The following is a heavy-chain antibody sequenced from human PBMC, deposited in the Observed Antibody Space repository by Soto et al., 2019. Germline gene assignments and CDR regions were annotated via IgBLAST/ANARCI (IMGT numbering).Heavy chain of an antibody. Sequence: PGESLKISCKGSGHPFTAYWIGWVRQMPGKGLEWMGIIYPGDSDTRYSPSFQGQVTISADKSISTAYLQWSSLKASDTAMFYCARGGYSGNSKDPFYIWGPGTMVTVSS. J-gene: IGHJ3*02. CDR2: IYPGDSDT. D-gene: IGHD6-25*01. V-gene: IGHV5-51*01. CDR3: ARGGYSGNSKDPFYI. CDR1: GHPFTAYW.